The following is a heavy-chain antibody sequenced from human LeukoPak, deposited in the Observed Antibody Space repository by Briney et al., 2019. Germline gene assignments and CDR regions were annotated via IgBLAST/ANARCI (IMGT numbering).Heavy chain of an antibody. D-gene: IGHD3-9*01. J-gene: IGHJ4*02. CDR1: GFTFSSYA. V-gene: IGHV3-23*01. CDR2: ISGSGGST. CDR3: AKNYDILTGLPDY. Sequence: GGSLRLSCAASGFTFSSYAMSWVRQAPGKGLEWVSAISGSGGSTYYADSVKGWFTISRDNSKNTLYLQMNSLRAEDTAVYYCAKNYDILTGLPDYWGQGTLVTVSS.